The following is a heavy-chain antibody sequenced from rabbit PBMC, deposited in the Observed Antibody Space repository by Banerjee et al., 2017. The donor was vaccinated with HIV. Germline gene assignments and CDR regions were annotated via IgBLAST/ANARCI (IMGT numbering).Heavy chain of an antibody. J-gene: IGHJ4*01. CDR1: GFDFSSSYW. V-gene: IGHV1S40*01. CDR3: ARAGSSYYMALKL. Sequence: QSLEESGGDLVKPGASLTLTCKASGFDFSSSYWICWVRQAPGKGLEWIACIYVASSGGPYYASWAKGRFTITRSTSLNPVPLQMTSLPAADTATYFCARAGSSYYMALKLWGPGTLVTVS. CDR2: IYVASSGGP. D-gene: IGHD8-1*01.